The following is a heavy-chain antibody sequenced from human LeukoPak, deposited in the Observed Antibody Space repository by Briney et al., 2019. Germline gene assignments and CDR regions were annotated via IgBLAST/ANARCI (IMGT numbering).Heavy chain of an antibody. CDR3: ARGGYCSSTSCYPILIFDY. CDR2: ISAYTGNT. V-gene: IGHV1-18*01. Sequence: ASVKVSCKASGYTFTSYGISWVRQAPGQGLEWMGWISAYTGNTNYAQKLQGRVTMTTDTSTSTAYMELRSLRSDDTAVYYCARGGYCSSTSCYPILIFDYWGQGTLVTVSS. J-gene: IGHJ4*02. CDR1: GYTFTSYG. D-gene: IGHD2-2*01.